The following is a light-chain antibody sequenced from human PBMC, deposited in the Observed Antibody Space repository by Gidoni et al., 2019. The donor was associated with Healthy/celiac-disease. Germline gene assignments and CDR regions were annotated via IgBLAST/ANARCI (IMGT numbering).Light chain of an antibody. V-gene: IGKV1-39*01. CDR3: APSYLTPYG. J-gene: IGKJ2*03. CDR2: AAS. Sequence: DIQMTQSPSSLSASVGDRVTITCRASQSISSYLHWYQQTPGKAPTLLLYAASSLQSGAPSRFSGTRSRTACPLTITCLQPGDFGTRSCAPSYLTPYGFGQGTKME. CDR1: QSISSY.